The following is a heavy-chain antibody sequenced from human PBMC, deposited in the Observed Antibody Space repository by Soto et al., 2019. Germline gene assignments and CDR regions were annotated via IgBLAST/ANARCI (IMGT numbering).Heavy chain of an antibody. V-gene: IGHV3-23*01. CDR2: ISGSGVST. D-gene: IGHD1-26*01. J-gene: IGHJ4*02. CDR3: AKRRSDGGSVDY. CDR1: GFAFSSYA. Sequence: VGSLRLSCAASGFAFSSYAMSWVRQAPGKGLEWVSAISGSGVSTYYADSVKGRFTLSRDNSKNTLYLQMNSLRAEDTAVYYCAKRRSDGGSVDYWGQGTLVTVSS.